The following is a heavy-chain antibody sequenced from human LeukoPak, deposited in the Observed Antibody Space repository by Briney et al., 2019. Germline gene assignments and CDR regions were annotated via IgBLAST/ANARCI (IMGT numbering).Heavy chain of an antibody. V-gene: IGHV5-51*01. CDR2: IHPGDSDT. D-gene: IGHD3-22*01. CDR1: GYSFTTYW. Sequence: GESLKISCKGSGYSFTTYWIAWVRQMPGKGLEWMGIIHPGDSDTRYSPSLQGQVTISSDKSISTAFLQWSTLKASDTAIYYCARRPPNYYDSSGYSVFDYWGQGILVSVS. CDR3: ARRPPNYYDSSGYSVFDY. J-gene: IGHJ4*02.